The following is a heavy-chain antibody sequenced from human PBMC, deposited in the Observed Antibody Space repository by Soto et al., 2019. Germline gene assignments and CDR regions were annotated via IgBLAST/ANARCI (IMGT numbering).Heavy chain of an antibody. CDR1: GFTVSSNY. Sequence: GGSLRLSCAASGFTVSSNYMSWVRQAPGKGLEWVSVIYSGGSTYYADSVKGRFTISRDNSKNTLYLQMNSLRAEDTAVYYCATRVGAQRSSWYYYYGMDVWGQGTTVTVSS. CDR2: IYSGGST. V-gene: IGHV3-53*01. D-gene: IGHD1-26*01. CDR3: ATRVGAQRSSWYYYYGMDV. J-gene: IGHJ6*02.